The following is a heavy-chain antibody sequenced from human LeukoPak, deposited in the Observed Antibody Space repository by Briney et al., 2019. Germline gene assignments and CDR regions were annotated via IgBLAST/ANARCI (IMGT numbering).Heavy chain of an antibody. V-gene: IGHV3-20*04. CDR2: INWNGGST. CDR3: ARVIEQQLVRGPFRY. CDR1: GFTFDDYG. Sequence: PGGSLRLSCAASGFTFDDYGMSWVRQAPGKGLEWVSGINWNGGSTGYADSVKGRFTISRDNAKNSLYLQMNSLRAEDTAVYYCARVIEQQLVRGPFRYWGQGTLVTVSS. J-gene: IGHJ4*02. D-gene: IGHD6-13*01.